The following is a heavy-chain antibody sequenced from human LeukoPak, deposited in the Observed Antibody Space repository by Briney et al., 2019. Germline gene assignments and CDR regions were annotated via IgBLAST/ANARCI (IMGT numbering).Heavy chain of an antibody. D-gene: IGHD2-2*01. CDR2: IKQDGSEK. J-gene: IGHJ6*02. Sequence: PGGSLRLSCAASGFTFSSYWMSWVRQAPGKGLEWVADIKQDGSEKYYVDSVKGRFTISRDNAKNSLYLQMNSLRAEDTAVYYCARVPSVVVPAATEMAYYYYGMDVWGQGTTVTVSS. CDR3: ARVPSVVVPAATEMAYYYYGMDV. V-gene: IGHV3-7*01. CDR1: GFTFSSYW.